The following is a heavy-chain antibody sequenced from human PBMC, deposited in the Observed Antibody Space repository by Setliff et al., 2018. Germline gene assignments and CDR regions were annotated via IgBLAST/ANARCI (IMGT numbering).Heavy chain of an antibody. CDR2: ISFGGNT. V-gene: IGHV4-39*07. D-gene: IGHD4-17*01. CDR3: ARLPRTVTHFDY. CDR1: GDSISSTYYY. J-gene: IGHJ4*02. Sequence: SETLSLTCTVSGDSISSTYYYWGWIRQPPGKGLEWIGSISFGGNTYYNPSLQSRVSISVDTSKNQLSLKLDSLTAADTAVYFCARLPRTVTHFDYWGQGALVTVSS.